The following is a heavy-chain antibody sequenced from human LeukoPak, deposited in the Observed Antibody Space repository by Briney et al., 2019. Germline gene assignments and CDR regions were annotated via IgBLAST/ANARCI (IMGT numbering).Heavy chain of an antibody. CDR3: AKEREYGSGSYYDY. CDR1: GFTFSSHA. V-gene: IGHV3-23*01. D-gene: IGHD3-10*01. J-gene: IGHJ4*02. Sequence: GGSLRLSCAASGFTFSSHAMNWVRQAPGKGLEWVSAVSGSGGYTYYADSVEGRFTISRDNSKNTLYLQLNSLRAEDTAVYYCAKEREYGSGSYYDYWGQGTLVTVSS. CDR2: VSGSGGYT.